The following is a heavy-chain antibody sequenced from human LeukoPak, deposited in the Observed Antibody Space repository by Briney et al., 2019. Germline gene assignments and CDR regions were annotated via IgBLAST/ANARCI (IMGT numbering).Heavy chain of an antibody. Sequence: PSETLSLTCAVSGYSISSGYHWGWIRQPPGKGLEWIGSVSYSGSTYYNPSLKSRVTISVDTSKNQFSLKLSSVTAADTAVYYCARRSLYDSRGDGTYYFDYWGQGTLVTVSS. CDR2: VSYSGST. J-gene: IGHJ4*02. V-gene: IGHV4-38-2*01. CDR3: ARRSLYDSRGDGTYYFDY. D-gene: IGHD3-22*01. CDR1: GYSISSGYH.